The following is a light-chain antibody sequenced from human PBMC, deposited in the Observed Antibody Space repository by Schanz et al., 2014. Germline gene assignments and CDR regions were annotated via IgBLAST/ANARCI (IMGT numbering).Light chain of an antibody. Sequence: QSALTQPASVSRSPGQSITISCTGTSSDVGGYNYVSWYQHHPGKAPKLMIYDVSNRPSGVSNRFSGSKSGNTASLTISGLQAEDEADYYCSSYTSSTTLVFGGGAKLTVL. J-gene: IGLJ3*02. CDR3: SSYTSSTTLV. CDR2: DVS. CDR1: SSDVGGYNY. V-gene: IGLV2-14*03.